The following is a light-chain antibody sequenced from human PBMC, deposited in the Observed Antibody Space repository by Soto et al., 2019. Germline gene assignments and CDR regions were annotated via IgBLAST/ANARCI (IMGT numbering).Light chain of an antibody. CDR3: QSYDSSLSGVV. Sequence: QCVLTQAPSGSGAPGQRVTISCTGSSSNIGAGYDVHWYQQLPGSAPKLLIYGNSNRPSGVPDRFSGSKSGTSASLAITGLQAEDEADYYCQSYDSSLSGVVFGGGTKLTVL. CDR2: GNS. J-gene: IGLJ2*01. V-gene: IGLV1-40*01. CDR1: SSNIGAGYD.